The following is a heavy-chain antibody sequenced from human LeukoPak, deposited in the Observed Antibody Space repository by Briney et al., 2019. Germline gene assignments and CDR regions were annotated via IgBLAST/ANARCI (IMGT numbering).Heavy chain of an antibody. Sequence: GGSLRLSCAASGFSLGNYPMNWVRQTPGKGLECISFISSSSRSIDYAASVKGQFTISRDNAKNSLFLEMSSLRAEDTATYYCASLVVGQNWFDPWGQGTRVTVSS. CDR1: GFSLGNYP. D-gene: IGHD2-15*01. CDR2: ISSSSRSI. V-gene: IGHV3-48*01. J-gene: IGHJ5*02. CDR3: ASLVVGQNWFDP.